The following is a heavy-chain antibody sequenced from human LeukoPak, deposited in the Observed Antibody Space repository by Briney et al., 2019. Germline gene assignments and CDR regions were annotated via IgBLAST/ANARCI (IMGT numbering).Heavy chain of an antibody. J-gene: IGHJ4*02. D-gene: IGHD2-2*01. V-gene: IGHV3-48*01. CDR1: GFTFSGGS. Sequence: GGSLRLSCAASGFTFSGGSMNWVRQAPGKGLEWVAYIGVSQSIMYYADSVKGRFTISRDNAKNTLYLQMNSLRAEDTAVYYCARGPPACSTNCYGYLDYWGQGTLVTVSS. CDR3: ARGPPACSTNCYGYLDY. CDR2: IGVSQSIM.